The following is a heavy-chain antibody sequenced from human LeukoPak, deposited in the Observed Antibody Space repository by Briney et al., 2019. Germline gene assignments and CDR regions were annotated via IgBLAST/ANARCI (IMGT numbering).Heavy chain of an antibody. J-gene: IGHJ4*02. CDR2: INHSGST. V-gene: IGHV4-34*01. D-gene: IGHD3-22*01. CDR3: ARGTMIVVARGYYFDY. CDR1: GGSFSVYY. Sequence: SETLSLTCAVYGGSFSVYYWSWIRQPPGKGLEWIGEINHSGSTNYNPSLKSRVTISVDTSKNQFSLKLSSVTAADTAVYYCARGTMIVVARGYYFDYWGQGTLVTVSS.